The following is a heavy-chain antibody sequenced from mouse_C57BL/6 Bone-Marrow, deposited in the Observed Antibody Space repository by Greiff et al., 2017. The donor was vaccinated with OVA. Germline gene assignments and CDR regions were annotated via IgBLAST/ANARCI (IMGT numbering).Heavy chain of an antibody. V-gene: IGHV5-17*01. CDR1: GFTFSDYG. D-gene: IGHD1-3*01. CDR2: ISSGSSTI. CDR3: AKWRMGFDY. Sequence: EVQLVESGGGLVKPGGSLKLSCAASGFTFSDYGMYWVRQAPEKGLEWVAYISSGSSTIYYADTVKGRFTISRDNAKNTLFLQMTSLRSEDTAMYYCAKWRMGFDYWGQGTTLTVSS. J-gene: IGHJ2*01.